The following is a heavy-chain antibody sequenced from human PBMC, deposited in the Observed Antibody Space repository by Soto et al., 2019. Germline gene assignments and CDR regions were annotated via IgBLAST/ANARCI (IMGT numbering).Heavy chain of an antibody. CDR1: GFTSTDYH. Sequence: GGSLRLSCEASGFTSTDYHMSWIRQAPGKGLEWVALISETGSHTAYAESVKGRFTISRDNARPSVFLQMNSLRSDDTAVYFCARSLRATSPLTFWGQGTPVTVSS. J-gene: IGHJ4*02. CDR2: ISETGSHT. D-gene: IGHD7-27*01. CDR3: ARSLRATSPLTF. V-gene: IGHV3-11*06.